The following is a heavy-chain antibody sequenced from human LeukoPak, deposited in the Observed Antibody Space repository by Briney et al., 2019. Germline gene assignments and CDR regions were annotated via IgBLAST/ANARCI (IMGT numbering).Heavy chain of an antibody. CDR2: INGDGRNI. V-gene: IGHV3-74*01. J-gene: IGHJ4*02. Sequence: GGSLRLSCVASGFTFSSYWMHWVRQDPRKGLVWVSRINGDGRNINYADSVRGRFTISRDNAKNTLYLQMNTLRVEDTAVYYCARSGGEWEPLDYWGQGTLVTVSS. CDR3: ARSGGEWEPLDY. CDR1: GFTFSSYW. D-gene: IGHD1-26*01.